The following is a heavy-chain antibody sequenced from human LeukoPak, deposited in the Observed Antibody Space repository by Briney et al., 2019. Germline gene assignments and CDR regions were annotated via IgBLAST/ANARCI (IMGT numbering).Heavy chain of an antibody. Sequence: GGSLRLSCAASGFTFSSYWMSWVRQAPGKGLEWVANIKQDGSEKYYVDSVKGRFTISRDNAKNSLYLQMNSLRAEDTAVYYCARGSYSSSALLDPWGQGTLVTVSS. J-gene: IGHJ5*02. CDR2: IKQDGSEK. CDR3: ARGSYSSSALLDP. D-gene: IGHD6-6*01. V-gene: IGHV3-7*01. CDR1: GFTFSSYW.